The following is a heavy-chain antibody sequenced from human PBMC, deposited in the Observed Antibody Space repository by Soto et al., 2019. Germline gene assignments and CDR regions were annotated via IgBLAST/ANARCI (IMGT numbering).Heavy chain of an antibody. J-gene: IGHJ3*02. Sequence: SVKVSCKASGFTFTSSAVQWVRQARGQRLEWIGWIVVGSGNTNYAQKLQERVTITRDTSTSTAYMELSSLRSDDTAVYYCARDIVVVVAANDAFDIWGQGTMVTVSS. CDR1: GFTFTSSA. V-gene: IGHV1-58*01. CDR2: IVVGSGNT. D-gene: IGHD2-15*01. CDR3: ARDIVVVVAANDAFDI.